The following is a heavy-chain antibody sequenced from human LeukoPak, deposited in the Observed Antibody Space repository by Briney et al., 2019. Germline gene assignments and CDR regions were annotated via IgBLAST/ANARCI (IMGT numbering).Heavy chain of an antibody. V-gene: IGHV3-74*01. Sequence: QPGGSLRLSCAASGFTFSSYWMHWVRQAPGKGLVWVSRINSDGSITNYADSVKGRFTISRDNAKNTLYLQMNSLRAEDTAVYYCARVRATFSPHFDNWGQGTLVTVSS. D-gene: IGHD5-12*01. CDR1: GFTFSSYW. CDR3: ARVRATFSPHFDN. J-gene: IGHJ4*02. CDR2: INSDGSIT.